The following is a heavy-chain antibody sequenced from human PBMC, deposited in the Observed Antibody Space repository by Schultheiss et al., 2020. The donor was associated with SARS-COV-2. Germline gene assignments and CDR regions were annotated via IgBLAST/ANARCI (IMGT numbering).Heavy chain of an antibody. CDR2: IIPILGIA. V-gene: IGHV1-69*10. Sequence: KISCKASGGTFRTSSISWVRQAPGQGLEWMGGIIPILGIANYAQKFQGRVTITADKSTSTAYMELSSLRSEDTAVYYCATHHPSTARTYAMDVWGQGTTVTVSS. CDR3: ATHHPSTARTYAMDV. J-gene: IGHJ6*02. CDR1: GGTFRTSS.